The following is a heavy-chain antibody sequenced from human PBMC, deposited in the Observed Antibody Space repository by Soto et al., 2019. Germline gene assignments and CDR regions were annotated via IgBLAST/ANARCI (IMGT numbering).Heavy chain of an antibody. J-gene: IGHJ4*02. V-gene: IGHV4-4*02. CDR2: VFHTGGT. CDR3: ARVFSAGSGWMYYFDF. D-gene: IGHD6-19*01. Sequence: QVQLQESGPGLVKPSETLSLTCTVSSDSIAGENWWRWVRQPPGLGLEWIGEVFHTGGTNYNPSLKSRVTMEVDKSKNQSSLNLISATAADTAVYYCARVFSAGSGWMYYFDFWGQGTLGSVSS. CDR1: SDSIAGENW.